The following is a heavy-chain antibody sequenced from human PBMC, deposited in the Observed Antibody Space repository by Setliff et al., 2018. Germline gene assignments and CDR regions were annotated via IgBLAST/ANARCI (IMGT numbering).Heavy chain of an antibody. CDR2: INANTGGT. CDR3: ARVGGYASAWHGIEAFDI. CDR1: GYIFTNYY. J-gene: IGHJ3*02. D-gene: IGHD6-19*01. V-gene: IGHV1-2*02. Sequence: ASVNVSCKTSGYIFTNYYIHWVRQAPGQGLEWMGWINANTGGTREVQKFQGRVTMTRDTSIDTAYMEVNRLTYDDTAVYYCARVGGYASAWHGIEAFDIWGQGTKVTVSS.